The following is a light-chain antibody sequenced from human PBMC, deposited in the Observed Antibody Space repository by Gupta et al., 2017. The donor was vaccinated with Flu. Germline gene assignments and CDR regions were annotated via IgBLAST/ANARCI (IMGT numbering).Light chain of an antibody. CDR1: QDISNY. J-gene: IGKJ2*01. CDR3: QQYDNLSYT. Sequence: DLQMTQSPSSLSASVGDRVTITCQASQDISNYLNWYQQKPGKAPKLLIYDASNLETGVPSRFSGSGSGTEFTFTISSLQPEDIATYYCQQYDNLSYTFGQGTKLEIK. V-gene: IGKV1-33*01. CDR2: DAS.